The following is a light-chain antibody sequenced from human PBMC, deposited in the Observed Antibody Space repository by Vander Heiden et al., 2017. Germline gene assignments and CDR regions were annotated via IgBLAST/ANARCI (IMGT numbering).Light chain of an antibody. J-gene: IGLJ3*02. V-gene: IGLV3-1*01. CDR3: PAWDSSPVV. Sequence: SYELTQPPSVSVSPGQTASITCSGDKLGDKYACWYQQKPGQSPGLVIYQDSKRPSGIPERFYGSNSAKTATLTISGTQAMDEAYYYSPAWDSSPVVFGGGTKLTVL. CDR1: KLGDKY. CDR2: QDS.